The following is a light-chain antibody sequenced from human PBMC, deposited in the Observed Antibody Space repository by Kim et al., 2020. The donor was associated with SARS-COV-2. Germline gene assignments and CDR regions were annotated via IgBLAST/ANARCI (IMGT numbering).Light chain of an antibody. CDR1: KMGDKY. CDR2: QNN. V-gene: IGLV3-1*01. CDR3: HAWDRNTAI. Sequence: VYPGQTASITCYGDKMGDKYASWYQQRPSQSPVLVISQNNRRPSGIPGRFSGSNSGNTATLTISGTQAMDEADYYCHAWDRNTAIFGGGTQLTVL. J-gene: IGLJ2*01.